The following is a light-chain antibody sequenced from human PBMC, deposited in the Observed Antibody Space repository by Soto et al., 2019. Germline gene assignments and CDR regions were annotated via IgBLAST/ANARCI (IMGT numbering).Light chain of an antibody. Sequence: ETVLTQSLGILSLSPGERATLSCRASQSVRSNYLAWYQQKPGQAPRLLIYGASSRATDVPDRFSGSGSGTDFSLTISRLEPEDFAVYHCQQYGSFPLTFGGGTKVEIK. CDR3: QQYGSFPLT. J-gene: IGKJ4*01. V-gene: IGKV3-20*01. CDR2: GAS. CDR1: QSVRSNY.